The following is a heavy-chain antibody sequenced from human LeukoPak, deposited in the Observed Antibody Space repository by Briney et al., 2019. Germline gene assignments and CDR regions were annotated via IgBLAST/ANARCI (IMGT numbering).Heavy chain of an antibody. CDR2: IYYSGST. D-gene: IGHD5-18*01. CDR3: ARVDTAMVTGFDY. V-gene: IGHV4-31*11. J-gene: IGHJ4*02. Sequence: SETLSLTCGVSGGSITSTNYWTWVRQHPGKGLEWIGYIYYSGSTYYNPSLKSRVTISVDTSKNQFSLKLSSVTAADTAVYYCARVDTAMVTGFDYWGQGTLVTVSS. CDR1: GGSITSTNY.